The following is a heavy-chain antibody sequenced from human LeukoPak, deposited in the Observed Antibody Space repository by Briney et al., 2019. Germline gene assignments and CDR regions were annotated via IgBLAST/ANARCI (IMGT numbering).Heavy chain of an antibody. CDR3: TTDGDYGSGSPDY. Sequence: GGSLRLSCAASGLTLSNAWMSWVRQAPGKGLEWVGRIKSKTDGGTTDYVAPVKGRFTTSRDDSKNTLYLQMNSLKTEDTAVYYCTTDGDYGSGSPDYWGQGTLVTVSS. CDR1: GLTLSNAW. CDR2: IKSKTDGGTT. J-gene: IGHJ4*02. D-gene: IGHD3-10*01. V-gene: IGHV3-15*01.